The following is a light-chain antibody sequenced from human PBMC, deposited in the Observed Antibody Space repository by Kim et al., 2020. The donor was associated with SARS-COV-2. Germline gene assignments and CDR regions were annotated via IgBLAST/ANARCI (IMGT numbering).Light chain of an antibody. Sequence: DIQMNQSPSTLSASVGDRVTITCRASQSISSWLAWYQQKPGKAPNLLIYKASNLESGVPSRFSGSGSGTEFTLTISILQPDDFATYYCQQYSRYPWTFGQGTKVDIK. CDR1: QSISSW. J-gene: IGKJ1*01. CDR2: KAS. V-gene: IGKV1-5*03. CDR3: QQYSRYPWT.